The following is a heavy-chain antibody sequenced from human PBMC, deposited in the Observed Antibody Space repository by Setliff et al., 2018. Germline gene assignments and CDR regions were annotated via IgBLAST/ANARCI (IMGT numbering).Heavy chain of an antibody. D-gene: IGHD1-1*01. V-gene: IGHV4-38-2*02. CDR3: ATTGSYRYFDY. Sequence: SETLSLTCTVSGYSISSAYYWGWIRQPPGKGLEWIGNVYHSGGTYYNPSLKSRVTMSVDKSKNQFSLKLSSVTAADTAVYYCATTGSYRYFDYWGQGILVTVSS. CDR2: VYHSGGT. CDR1: GYSISSAYY. J-gene: IGHJ4*02.